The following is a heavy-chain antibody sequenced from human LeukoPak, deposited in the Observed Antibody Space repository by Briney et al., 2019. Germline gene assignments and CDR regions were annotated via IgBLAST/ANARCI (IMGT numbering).Heavy chain of an antibody. CDR3: ARGGGYSSSWYHRNSQTFYFDY. D-gene: IGHD6-13*01. Sequence: PGRSLRLSCAASRFTFSSYAMPWVRQAPGKGLEWVAVISYDGSNKFYADSVKGRFTISRDNSKNPLYLQMNSLRAEDTAVYYCARGGGYSSSWYHRNSQTFYFDYWGQGTLVTVSS. CDR2: ISYDGSNK. J-gene: IGHJ4*02. V-gene: IGHV3-30-3*01. CDR1: RFTFSSYA.